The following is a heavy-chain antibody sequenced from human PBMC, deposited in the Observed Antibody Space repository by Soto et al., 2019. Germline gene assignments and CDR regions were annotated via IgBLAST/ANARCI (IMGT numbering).Heavy chain of an antibody. CDR2: ISSSSSTI. J-gene: IGHJ4*01. CDR1: GFTFSSYS. CDR3: ASLGYSGYDVFDY. V-gene: IGHV3-48*01. Sequence: EVQLVESGGGLVQPGGSLRLSCAASGFTFSSYSMNWVRQAPGKGLEWVSYISSSSSTIYYADSVKGRFTISRDNAKNSLYLQMNSLRAEDTAVYYCASLGYSGYDVFDYWGHETLVTVSS. D-gene: IGHD5-12*01.